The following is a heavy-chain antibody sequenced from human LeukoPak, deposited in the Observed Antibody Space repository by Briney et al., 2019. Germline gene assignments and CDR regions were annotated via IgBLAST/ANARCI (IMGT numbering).Heavy chain of an antibody. CDR2: IYVDGRT. J-gene: IGHJ6*02. CDR1: GFTVSTTY. Sequence: PGGSLRLSCAASGFTVSTTYMSWVRQAPGKGLEWVSLIYVDGRTYYADSVKGRFTISRDNSKNTLYLQVSSLRSEDTAVYYCARGYDFWSGYGYYYYGMDVWGQGTTVTVSS. CDR3: ARGYDFWSGYGYYYYGMDV. D-gene: IGHD3-3*01. V-gene: IGHV3-53*05.